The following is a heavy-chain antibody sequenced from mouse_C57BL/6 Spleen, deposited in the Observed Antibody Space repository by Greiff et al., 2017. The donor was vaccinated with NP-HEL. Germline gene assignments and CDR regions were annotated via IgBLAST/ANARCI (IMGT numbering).Heavy chain of an antibody. CDR2: IDPEDGET. J-gene: IGHJ1*03. CDR3: ATTVVATLDFDV. V-gene: IGHV14-2*01. CDR1: GFNIKDYY. Sequence: EVQLQQSGAELVKPGASVTLSCTASGFNIKDYYMHWVKQRTEQGLEWIGRIDPEDGETKYVPKFTGKATISADTSSNTAYLQLSSLTSEDTAVYYCATTVVATLDFDVWGTGTTVTVSS. D-gene: IGHD1-1*01.